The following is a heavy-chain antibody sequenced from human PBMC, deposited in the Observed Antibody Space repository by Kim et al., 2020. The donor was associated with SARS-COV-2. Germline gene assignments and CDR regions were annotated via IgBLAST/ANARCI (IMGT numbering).Heavy chain of an antibody. Sequence: GGSLRLSCEGSGFIFSHYWMHWVRQAPGKGLEWVARISSDGSFTGHADSVQGRFTISRDNAKNTLYLQMYSLRVEDTAVYYCAHFRFEWLLSLWSQGTLVTVYS. J-gene: IGHJ4*02. V-gene: IGHV3-74*01. CDR3: AHFRFEWLLSL. CDR2: ISSDGSFT. D-gene: IGHD3-9*01. CDR1: GFIFSHYW.